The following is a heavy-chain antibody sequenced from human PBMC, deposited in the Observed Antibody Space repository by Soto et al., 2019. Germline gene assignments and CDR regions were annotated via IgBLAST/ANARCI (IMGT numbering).Heavy chain of an antibody. CDR2: IYHSGST. CDR1: VGSISNINC. V-gene: IGHV4-4*02. Sequence: QVHLREWGPELVGPSGTLSLTWAVSVGSISNINCGVWVRQPQGKGLEWMGEIYHSGSTNYNPSLKSRVTMSVVPSKNLFSLTLNSVTAADTAFYYCARDQGSHPGDWGQGTLVSVSS. J-gene: IGHJ4*02. CDR3: ARDQGSHPGD. D-gene: IGHD6-13*01.